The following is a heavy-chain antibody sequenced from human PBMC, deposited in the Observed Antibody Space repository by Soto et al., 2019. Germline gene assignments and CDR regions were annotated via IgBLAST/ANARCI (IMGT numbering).Heavy chain of an antibody. V-gene: IGHV4-30-4*01. CDR2: IFSSGTT. Sequence: SETLSLTCTVSGDSISSGNKYWSWIRQAPGRGLEWIGYIFSSGTTYYNPSLKSRLTMSLDTSQNQFSLRLASVTDADSAVYYCARVPSPFDYYYAMDVWGQGTTVTVSS. J-gene: IGHJ6*02. CDR1: GDSISSGNKY. CDR3: ARVPSPFDYYYAMDV. D-gene: IGHD3-16*01.